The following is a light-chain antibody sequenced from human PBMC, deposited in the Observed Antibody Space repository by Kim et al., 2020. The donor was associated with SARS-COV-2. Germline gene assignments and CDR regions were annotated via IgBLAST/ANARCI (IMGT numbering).Light chain of an antibody. CDR3: QHYGNLPLT. J-gene: IGKJ4*01. V-gene: IGKV1-33*01. Sequence: DIQMTQSPSSLSASVGDRLTITCQASQDISNYLNWYQHKPGKAPKLLIYDAFRLHTGVPSRFSGSGSGTKFSFTITSLQPEDFAIYYCQHYGNLPLTFGGGTKGDIK. CDR2: DAF. CDR1: QDISNY.